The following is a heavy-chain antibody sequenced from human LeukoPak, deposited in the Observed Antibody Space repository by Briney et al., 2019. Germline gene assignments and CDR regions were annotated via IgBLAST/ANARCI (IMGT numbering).Heavy chain of an antibody. CDR1: GFTFSSYA. CDR2: VSGSGVNT. D-gene: IGHD3-22*01. Sequence: GGSLRLSCAASGFTFSSYAMSWVRQAPGKGLEWVSGVSGSGVNTYYADSVKGRFTISRDNSKNTLYLQMNSLRAEDTAVYYCAKDDRNVRRIRSIWAELDYWGQGTLVTVSS. CDR3: AKDDRNVRRIRSIWAELDY. J-gene: IGHJ4*02. V-gene: IGHV3-23*01.